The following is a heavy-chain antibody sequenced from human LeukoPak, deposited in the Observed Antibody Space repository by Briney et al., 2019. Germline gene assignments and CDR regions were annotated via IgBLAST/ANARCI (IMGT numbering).Heavy chain of an antibody. J-gene: IGHJ5*02. V-gene: IGHV3-30*02. Sequence: GGSLRLSCAASGFTFSSYGMHWVRQAPGKGLEWVAFIRYDGSNKYYADSVKGRFTISRDNSKNTLYLQMNSLRAEDTAVYYCAKDGDLGRPSWFDPWGQGTLVTVSS. CDR3: AKDGDLGRPSWFDP. CDR2: IRYDGSNK. D-gene: IGHD7-27*01. CDR1: GFTFSSYG.